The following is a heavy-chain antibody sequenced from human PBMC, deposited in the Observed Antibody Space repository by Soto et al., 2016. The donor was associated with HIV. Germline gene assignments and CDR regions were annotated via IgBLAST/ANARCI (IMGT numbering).Heavy chain of an antibody. CDR3: TRLDADPVKFDY. V-gene: IGHV3-73*01. D-gene: IGHD3-22*01. Sequence: EVQLVESGGGLVQPGGSLKVSCAGSGFIFSDFAIHWVRQAPGKGLEWVGRIRSKATNYATAYGASVTGRFSISRDDSKNMAYLQMDSLKTEDTAVYFCTRLDADPVKFDYWARESWS. J-gene: IGHJ4*02. CDR2: IRSKATNYAT. CDR1: GFIFSDFA.